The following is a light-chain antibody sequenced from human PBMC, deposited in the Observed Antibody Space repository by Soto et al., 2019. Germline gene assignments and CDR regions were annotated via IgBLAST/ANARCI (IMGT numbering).Light chain of an antibody. V-gene: IGKV4-1*01. Sequence: DIVMTQSPDSLAVSLGERATINCKSSQSVLDRSNNYLAWYQQKPGQPPKLLIYWASTRESGVPDRFSGSGSGTDFTLTISSLQAEDVAVYYCQQYYGTPITFGQGTGLEIK. J-gene: IGKJ5*01. CDR1: QSVLDRSNNY. CDR3: QQYYGTPIT. CDR2: WAS.